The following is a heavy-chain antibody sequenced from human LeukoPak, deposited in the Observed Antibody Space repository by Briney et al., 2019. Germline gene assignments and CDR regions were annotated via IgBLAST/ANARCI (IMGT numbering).Heavy chain of an antibody. J-gene: IGHJ4*02. CDR2: ISSSSSYI. CDR1: GFTLSTYT. CDR3: ARDGHRIPRFDY. Sequence: GGSLRLSCAASGFTLSTYTMNWVRQAPGKGLEWVSSISSSSSYIYYADSVKGRFTISRDNAKNSLYLQVNSLRAEDTALYYCARDGHRIPRFDYWGQGAWSPSPQ. V-gene: IGHV3-21*04. D-gene: IGHD2-2*02.